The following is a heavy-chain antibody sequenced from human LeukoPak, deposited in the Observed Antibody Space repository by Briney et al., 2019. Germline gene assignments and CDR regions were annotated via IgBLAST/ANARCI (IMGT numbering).Heavy chain of an antibody. D-gene: IGHD3-10*01. CDR2: INYSGST. CDR3: ARGRGWYGSGSYDY. J-gene: IGHJ4*02. Sequence: PSQTLSLTCAVYGGSFTGYYWSWIRQPPAEGLEWIGEINYSGSTNYNPSLKSRVTISVDTSKNQFSLKLSSVTAADTAVYYCARGRGWYGSGSYDYWGQGTLVTVSS. V-gene: IGHV4-34*01. CDR1: GGSFTGYY.